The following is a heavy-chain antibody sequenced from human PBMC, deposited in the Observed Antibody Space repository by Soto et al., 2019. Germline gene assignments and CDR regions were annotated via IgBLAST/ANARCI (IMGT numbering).Heavy chain of an antibody. CDR1: GGSISSGGYS. V-gene: IGHV4-30-2*01. CDR3: ARGRATVTSYYYYYYGMDV. CDR2: IYHSGST. D-gene: IGHD4-17*01. J-gene: IGHJ6*02. Sequence: SETLSLTCAVSGGSISSGGYSWSWIRQPPGKGLEWIGYIYHSGSTYYNPSLKSRVTISVDTSKNQFSLKLSSVTAADTAVYYCARGRATVTSYYYYYYGMDVWGQGTTVTVSS.